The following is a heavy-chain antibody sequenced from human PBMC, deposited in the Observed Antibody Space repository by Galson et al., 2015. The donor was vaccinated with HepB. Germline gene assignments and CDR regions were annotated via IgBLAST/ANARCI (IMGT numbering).Heavy chain of an antibody. V-gene: IGHV4-59*01. J-gene: IGHJ4*02. Sequence: ETLSLTCTVSGGSISSYYWSWIRQPPGKGLEWIGYIYYSGSTNYNPSLKSRVTISVDTSKNQFSLKLSSVTAADTAVYYCARHGDGYNLVDYWGQGTLVTVSS. D-gene: IGHD5-24*01. CDR1: GGSISSYY. CDR3: ARHGDGYNLVDY. CDR2: IYYSGST.